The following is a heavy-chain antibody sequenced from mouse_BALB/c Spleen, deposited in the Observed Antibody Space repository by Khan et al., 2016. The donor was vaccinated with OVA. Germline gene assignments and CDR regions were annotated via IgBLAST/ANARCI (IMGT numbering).Heavy chain of an antibody. V-gene: IGHV3-2*02. CDR2: ISYSGNT. Sequence: QLEESGPGLVKPSQSLSLTCTVTGYSITSDYAWNWIRQFPGNKLEWMGFISYSGNTKYNPSLKSRISITRDTSKNQFFLQLNSVTTEDTATYYCASVYGGDFDYWGQGTTLTVSS. D-gene: IGHD1-1*01. J-gene: IGHJ2*01. CDR1: GYSITSDYA. CDR3: ASVYGGDFDY.